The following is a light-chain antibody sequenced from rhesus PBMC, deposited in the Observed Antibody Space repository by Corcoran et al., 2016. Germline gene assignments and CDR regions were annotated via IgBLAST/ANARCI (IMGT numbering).Light chain of an antibody. V-gene: IGKV1-32*05. CDR1: QGIRHY. Sequence: DIQMTQSPSPLSASVGDRVTIACRSSQGIRHYLNWYRQKPGQAPKLLIYYTSRLESGVPSRFSGSGSGTECHLTIRSLQTEDCATYFCQQYTALPLTFSGGTKVEI. J-gene: IGKJ4*01. CDR3: QQYTALPLT. CDR2: YTS.